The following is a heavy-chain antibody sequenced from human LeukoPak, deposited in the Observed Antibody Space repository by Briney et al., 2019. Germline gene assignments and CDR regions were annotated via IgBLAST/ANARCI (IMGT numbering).Heavy chain of an antibody. CDR1: GVTFSSYG. J-gene: IGHJ4*02. CDR3: AKDLKLWVTPGWDY. Sequence: GGCLRLSCAASGVTFSSYGMHWVRQAPGKGLEWVALISSNGNDKLYGDSVKGRFTISRDDSKSTLYLQMNSLRAEDTAVYYCAKDLKLWVTPGWDYWGQGTLVPVS. CDR2: ISSNGNDK. V-gene: IGHV3-30*18. D-gene: IGHD5-18*01.